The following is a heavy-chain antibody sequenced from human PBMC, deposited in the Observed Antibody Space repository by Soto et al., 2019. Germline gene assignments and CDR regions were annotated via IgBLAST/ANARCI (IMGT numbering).Heavy chain of an antibody. Sequence: EVQLLESGGGLVQPRGSLRLSCAASGFTFSNYAMSWVRQAPGKGLEWVSGITGSGLRTFYADSVKGRFTISRDNSKNTLYLQMNSLRAEDTAVYYCAKGRGRGYYSSYYGMDVWGQGTTVTVSS. CDR2: ITGSGLRT. CDR3: AKGRGRGYYSSYYGMDV. V-gene: IGHV3-23*01. CDR1: GFTFSNYA. D-gene: IGHD5-12*01. J-gene: IGHJ6*02.